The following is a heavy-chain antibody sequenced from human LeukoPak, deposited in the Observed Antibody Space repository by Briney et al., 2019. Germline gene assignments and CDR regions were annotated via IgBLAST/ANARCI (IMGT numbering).Heavy chain of an antibody. V-gene: IGHV1-2*02. D-gene: IGHD2-15*01. J-gene: IGHJ4*02. CDR2: INPNSGGT. CDR1: EYTFTSYY. Sequence: GASVKVSCKASEYTFTSYYMHWVRQAPGQGLEWVGWINPNSGGTSYAQKFQGRVTMTRDTSISTAYMDLSRLRSEDTAVYYCARRAATSAYFDYWGQGTLVTVSS. CDR3: ARRAATSAYFDY.